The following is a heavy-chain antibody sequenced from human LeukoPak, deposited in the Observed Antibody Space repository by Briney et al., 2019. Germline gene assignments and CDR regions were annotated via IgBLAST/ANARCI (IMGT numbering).Heavy chain of an antibody. CDR3: ARETYYYGSGSYSPDY. Sequence: WETLSLTCTVSGGSISSDYWSWIRQPPGRGLEWIGYIYYSGSTNYNPSLKSRVTISVDTSRNQFSLKLSSVTAADTAVYYCARETYYYGSGSYSPDYWGQGTLVTVSS. CDR2: IYYSGST. D-gene: IGHD3-10*01. J-gene: IGHJ4*02. V-gene: IGHV4-59*01. CDR1: GGSISSDY.